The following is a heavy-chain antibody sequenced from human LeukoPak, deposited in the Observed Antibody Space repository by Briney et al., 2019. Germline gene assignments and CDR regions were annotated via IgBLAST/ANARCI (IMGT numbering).Heavy chain of an antibody. CDR2: INPNSGGT. V-gene: IGHV1-2*02. D-gene: IGHD7-27*01. J-gene: IGHJ3*02. CDR3: ARITGERPFDI. CDR1: GYTFTGYY. Sequence: ASGKVSCKASGYTFTGYYMHWVRQAPGQGLEWMGWINPNSGGTGYAQNFQGRVTMTRDTSISTAFMELSRLRYDDTAVYYCARITGERPFDIWGQGTMVTVSS.